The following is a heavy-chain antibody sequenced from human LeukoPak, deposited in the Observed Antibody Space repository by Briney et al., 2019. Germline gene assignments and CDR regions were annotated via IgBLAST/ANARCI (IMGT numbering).Heavy chain of an antibody. CDR2: INQDGSER. CDR3: ARGRTWFDP. J-gene: IGHJ5*02. V-gene: IGHV3-7*01. CDR1: GFTFSTYW. Sequence: PGGSPRLSCAASGFTFSTYWLSWVRQAPGKGLEWVANINQDGSERYYVDSVTGRFTISRDNAKNSLYLQMNSLRAEDTAVYYCARGRTWFDPWGQGTLVTVSS.